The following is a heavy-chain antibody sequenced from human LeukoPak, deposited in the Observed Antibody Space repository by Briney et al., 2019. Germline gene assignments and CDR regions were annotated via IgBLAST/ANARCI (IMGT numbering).Heavy chain of an antibody. CDR3: ALSAMDV. CDR2: ISYDGSNK. V-gene: IGHV3-30*03. J-gene: IGHJ6*02. CDR1: GFTFSSYG. Sequence: GRSLRLSCAASGFTFSSYGMHWVRQAPGKGLEWVAVISYDGSNKYYADSVEGRFTISRDNSKNTLYLQMNSLRAEDTAVYYCALSAMDVWGQGTTVTVSS. D-gene: IGHD3-3*01.